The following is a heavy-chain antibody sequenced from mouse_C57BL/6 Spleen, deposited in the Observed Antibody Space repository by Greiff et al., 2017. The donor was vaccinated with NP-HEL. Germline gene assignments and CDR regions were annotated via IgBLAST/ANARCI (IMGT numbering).Heavy chain of an antibody. CDR3: SRPYDYDGKWFAY. Sequence: VQLQQSGAELAKPGASVKLSCKASGYTFTSYWMHWVKQRPGQGLEWIGYINPSSGYTKYKQKFKDKARLTADKSSSTAYMQLSSLTYEDSAVYDWSRPYDYDGKWFAYWGQGTLVTVSA. V-gene: IGHV1-7*01. J-gene: IGHJ3*01. CDR2: INPSSGYT. D-gene: IGHD2-4*01. CDR1: GYTFTSYW.